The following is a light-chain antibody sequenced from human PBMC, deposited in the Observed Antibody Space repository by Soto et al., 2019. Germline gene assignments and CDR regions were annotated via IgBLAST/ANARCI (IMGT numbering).Light chain of an antibody. CDR3: VAWDDSLNGYVV. V-gene: IGLV1-44*01. J-gene: IGLJ2*01. CDR2: SNN. Sequence: QSVQNRPASAYGTPGQRVTISCYGSSSNIGSNTVNWYQQLPGTAPKLVIYSNNQRPSGVPDRFSGSKSGTSASLAISGLQSEDEADYYCVAWDDSLNGYVVFGGGTK. CDR1: SSNIGSNT.